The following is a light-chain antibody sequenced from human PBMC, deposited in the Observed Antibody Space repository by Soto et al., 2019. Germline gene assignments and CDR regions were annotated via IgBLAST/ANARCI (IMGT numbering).Light chain of an antibody. V-gene: IGLV1-40*01. Sequence: QSVLTQPPSVSGAPGQRVTISCTGSSSNIGAGYDVHWYQQLPGTAPKLLIYGNSNRPSGVPDRFCGSKSGTSASLAITGLQAEDEADYYCQSYDSSLSGSVFGGRTKVTVL. CDR2: GNS. J-gene: IGLJ3*02. CDR3: QSYDSSLSGSV. CDR1: SSNIGAGYD.